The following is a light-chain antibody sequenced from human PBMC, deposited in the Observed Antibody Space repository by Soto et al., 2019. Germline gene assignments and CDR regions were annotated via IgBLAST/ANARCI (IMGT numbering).Light chain of an antibody. V-gene: IGKV1-39*01. J-gene: IGKJ3*01. CDR3: QQSYTTPFT. CDR2: AAS. Sequence: DIQMTQSPSSLSASVGDRVTITCRASQSIGIYLNWYQQEPGKAPKLLIYAASTLQSGVPLRFSGSGSGTYFTLSIGSLQPEDFATDFCQQSYTTPFTFGPGTKVDIK. CDR1: QSIGIY.